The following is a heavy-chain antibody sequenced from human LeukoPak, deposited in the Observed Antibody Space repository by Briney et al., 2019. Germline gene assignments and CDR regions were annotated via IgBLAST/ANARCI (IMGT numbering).Heavy chain of an antibody. Sequence: ASVKVSCKASGYILTNYGITWVRQAPGQGLEWMGWISGYNADTDSAQKVQGRLTMTTDTSTNTAYMELRSLGSDDTAVYYCAKFFCNNGVCHRAFDIWGQGTMVTVSS. CDR3: AKFFCNNGVCHRAFDI. J-gene: IGHJ3*02. CDR2: ISGYNADT. D-gene: IGHD2-8*01. V-gene: IGHV1-18*01. CDR1: GYILTNYG.